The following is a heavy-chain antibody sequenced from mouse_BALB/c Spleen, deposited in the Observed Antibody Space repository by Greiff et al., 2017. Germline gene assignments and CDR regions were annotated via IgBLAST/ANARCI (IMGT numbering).Heavy chain of an antibody. Sequence: EVMLVESGGGLVQPEGSLRLSCATSGFTFTDYYMSWVRQPPGKALEWLGFIRNKANGYTTEYSASVKGRFTISRDNSQSILYLQMNTLRAEDSATYYCARDIELGQAYWGQGTLVTVAA. CDR3: ARDIELGQAY. CDR1: GFTFTDYY. CDR2: IRNKANGYTT. D-gene: IGHD4-1*01. J-gene: IGHJ3*01. V-gene: IGHV7-3*02.